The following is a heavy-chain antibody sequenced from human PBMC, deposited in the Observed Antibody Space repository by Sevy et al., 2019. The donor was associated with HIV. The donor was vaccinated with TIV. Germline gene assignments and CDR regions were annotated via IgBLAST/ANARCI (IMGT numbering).Heavy chain of an antibody. V-gene: IGHV3-33*01. CDR3: AREYYDSSGYYQLYYYYYGMDV. J-gene: IGHJ6*02. D-gene: IGHD3-22*01. CDR1: GFTFSSYG. Sequence: GGSLRLSCAASGFTFSSYGMHWVRQAPGKGLEWVAVIWYDGSNKYYADSVKGQFTISRDNSKNTLYLQMNSLRAEDTAVYYCAREYYDSSGYYQLYYYYYGMDVWGQGTTVTVSS. CDR2: IWYDGSNK.